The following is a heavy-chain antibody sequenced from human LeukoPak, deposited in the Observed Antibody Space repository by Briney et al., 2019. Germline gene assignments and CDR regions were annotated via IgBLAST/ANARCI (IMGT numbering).Heavy chain of an antibody. V-gene: IGHV3-30*03. J-gene: IGHJ6*02. CDR1: GFTFSSYG. D-gene: IGHD3-22*01. CDR3: ARPRDYDTSSYYYVYGMDV. Sequence: GGSLRLSCAASGFTFSSYGMHWVRQAPGKGLEWVAVISYDGSNKYYADSVKGRFTISRDNSKNTLYLQMNSLRAEDTAVYYCARPRDYDTSSYYYVYGMDVWGQGTTVTVSS. CDR2: ISYDGSNK.